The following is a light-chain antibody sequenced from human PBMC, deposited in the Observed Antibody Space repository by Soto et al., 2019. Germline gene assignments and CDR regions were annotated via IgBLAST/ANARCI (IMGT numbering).Light chain of an antibody. J-gene: IGKJ1*01. Sequence: DSVLTQSPGSLSLSPGERATLSCRASQSVANYLLWFQQKPGQAPRLLIYGVSSRASGIPDRFSGSGSGTDFTLTISRLEPEDLAVYYCQQYDYLVTFGQGTKVDI. CDR2: GVS. V-gene: IGKV3-20*01. CDR3: QQYDYLVT. CDR1: QSVANY.